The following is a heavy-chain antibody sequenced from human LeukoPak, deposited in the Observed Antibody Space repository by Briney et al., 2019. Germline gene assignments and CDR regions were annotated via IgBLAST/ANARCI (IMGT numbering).Heavy chain of an antibody. D-gene: IGHD3-22*01. V-gene: IGHV3-23*01. CDR1: GFTFGFTFSSYD. Sequence: GGSLRLSCAASGFTFGFTFSSYDMTWVRQAPGKGLEWVSGISSSGDSTFYADSVKGRFTISRDNPRNTLYLQMNSPIAEDTAAYYCATSGSTGYAHWGQGALVTVSS. J-gene: IGHJ4*02. CDR3: ATSGSTGYAH. CDR2: ISSSGDST.